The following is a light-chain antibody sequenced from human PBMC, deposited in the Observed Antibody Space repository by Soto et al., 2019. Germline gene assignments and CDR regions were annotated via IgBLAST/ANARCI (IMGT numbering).Light chain of an antibody. V-gene: IGKV3-15*01. CDR2: DAS. Sequence: EIVLTQSPGTLSLSPGERATLSCRAGQSVSRNLACYQQKPGQAPRLLIYDASTRATGIPDRFSGSGSETEFTLTISSLQSEDYAIYYCQQYNNWPPWTFGQGTKVDI. CDR1: QSVSRN. J-gene: IGKJ1*01. CDR3: QQYNNWPPWT.